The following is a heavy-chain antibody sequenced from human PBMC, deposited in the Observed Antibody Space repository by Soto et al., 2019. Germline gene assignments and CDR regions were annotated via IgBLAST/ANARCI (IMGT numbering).Heavy chain of an antibody. Sequence: EVQLVESGGGLVKPGGSLRLSCAASGFTFTRYSMNWVRQAPGKGLEWVSCISSTTNYIYYGDSMKGRFTISRDNSKNSLYLEKNSLRAEDTAVYYCSRESEDLTSNFDYWGQGTLVTVSS. J-gene: IGHJ4*02. CDR3: SRESEDLTSNFDY. CDR2: ISSTTNYI. V-gene: IGHV3-21*06. CDR1: GFTFTRYS.